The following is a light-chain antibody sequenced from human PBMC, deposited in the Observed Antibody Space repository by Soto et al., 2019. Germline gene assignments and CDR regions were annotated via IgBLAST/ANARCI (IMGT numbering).Light chain of an antibody. V-gene: IGKV3-11*01. CDR3: QQYDDWPET. Sequence: EIVLTQSPATLSLSPGERAALSCRASQSVSSYLAWYQQKPGQAPRLLIYDASKRAPGIPARFTGSGSGTDFTLTISSLEPEDFAVYYCQQYDDWPETFGQGTKVEIK. CDR2: DAS. J-gene: IGKJ1*01. CDR1: QSVSSY.